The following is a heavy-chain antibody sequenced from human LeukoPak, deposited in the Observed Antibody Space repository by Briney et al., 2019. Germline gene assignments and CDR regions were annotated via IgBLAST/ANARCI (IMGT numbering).Heavy chain of an antibody. D-gene: IGHD2-2*01. Sequence: ASVKVPCKASGYTFTSYDINWVRQATGQGLEWMGWMNPNSGNTGYAQKFQGRVTMTRNTSISTAYMELSSLRSEDTAVYYCARSGYQLLWVQYYYGMDVWGQGTTVTVSS. J-gene: IGHJ6*02. V-gene: IGHV1-8*01. CDR2: MNPNSGNT. CDR1: GYTFTSYD. CDR3: ARSGYQLLWVQYYYGMDV.